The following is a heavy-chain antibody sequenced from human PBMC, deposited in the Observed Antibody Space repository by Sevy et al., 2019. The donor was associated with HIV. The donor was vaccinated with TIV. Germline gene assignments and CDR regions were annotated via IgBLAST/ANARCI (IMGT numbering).Heavy chain of an antibody. V-gene: IGHV1-24*01. D-gene: IGHD2-15*01. CDR3: ATRGYCSGGSCYFHYYYYGMDV. Sequence: ASVKVSCKVSGYTLTELSMHWVRQAPGKGLEWMGGFDPEDGETIYAQKFQGRVTMTEDTSTDTAYMELSSLRSEDTAVYYCATRGYCSGGSCYFHYYYYGMDVWGQATTVTVSS. J-gene: IGHJ6*02. CDR1: GYTLTELS. CDR2: FDPEDGET.